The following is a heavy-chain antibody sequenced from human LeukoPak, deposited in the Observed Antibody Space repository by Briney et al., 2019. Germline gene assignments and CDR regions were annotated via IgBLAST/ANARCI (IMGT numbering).Heavy chain of an antibody. CDR2: IYYSGST. Sequence: PSETLSLTCTVSGGSISSYYWSWIRQPPGKGLEWSGYIYYSGSTNYNPSLKSRVTISVDTSKNQFSLKLSSVTAADTAVYYCAYGMDVWGQGTTVTVSS. V-gene: IGHV4-59*01. CDR1: GGSISSYY. J-gene: IGHJ6*02. CDR3: AYGMDV.